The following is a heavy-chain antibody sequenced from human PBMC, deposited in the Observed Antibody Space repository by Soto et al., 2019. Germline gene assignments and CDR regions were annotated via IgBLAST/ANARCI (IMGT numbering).Heavy chain of an antibody. CDR1: GFTFSSYS. CDR2: ISSSSSYI. V-gene: IGHV3-21*01. D-gene: IGHD3-10*01. J-gene: IGHJ6*02. CDR3: ARDYGSRKGYGMDV. Sequence: EVQLVESGGGLVKPGGSLRLSCAASGFTFSSYSMNWVRQAPGKGLEWVSSISSSSSYIYYADSVKGRFTISRDNAKNSLYPQMNSLRAEDTAVYYCARDYGSRKGYGMDVWGQGTTVTVSS.